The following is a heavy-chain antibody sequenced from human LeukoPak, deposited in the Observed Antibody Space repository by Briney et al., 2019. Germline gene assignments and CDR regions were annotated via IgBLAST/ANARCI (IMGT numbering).Heavy chain of an antibody. CDR2: ISGSAGNT. Sequence: GGSLRLSCAASGFTFTTYAMNWVRQAPGKGLEWVAGISGSAGNTYYADFVKGRFTISRDTSKNTLYLQMNSLRAEDTAVYYCAKGMTTVTIDAFDIWGQGTMVTVSS. CDR3: AKGMTTVTIDAFDI. D-gene: IGHD4-17*01. J-gene: IGHJ3*02. V-gene: IGHV3-23*01. CDR1: GFTFTTYA.